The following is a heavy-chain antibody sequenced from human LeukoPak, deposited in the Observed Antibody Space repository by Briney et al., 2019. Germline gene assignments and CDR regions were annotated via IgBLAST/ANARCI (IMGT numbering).Heavy chain of an antibody. CDR2: INHNGNVN. V-gene: IGHV3-7*03. Sequence: GGSLRLSCVTSGFFSNSYWKSWVRQAPGKGLEWVASINHNGNVNYYVDSVKGRFTISRDNAKNSLYLQMSNLRAEDTAVYFCARGGGLDVWGQGATVTVSS. J-gene: IGHJ6*02. D-gene: IGHD3-16*01. CDR1: GFFSNSYW. CDR3: ARGGGLDV.